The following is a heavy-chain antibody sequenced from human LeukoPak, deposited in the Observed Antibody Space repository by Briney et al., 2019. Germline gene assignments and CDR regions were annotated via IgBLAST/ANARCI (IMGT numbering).Heavy chain of an antibody. D-gene: IGHD3-10*01. J-gene: IGHJ4*02. CDR3: ARLYYYGSGSYPAFDY. CDR2: IYYSGIT. Sequence: SETLSLTCTVSGGSISSYYWSWIRQPPGKGLEWIGYIYYSGITNYNPSLKSRVTISVDTSKNQFSLKLSSVTAADTAVYYCARLYYYGSGSYPAFDYWGQGTLVTVSS. CDR1: GGSISSYY. V-gene: IGHV4-59*01.